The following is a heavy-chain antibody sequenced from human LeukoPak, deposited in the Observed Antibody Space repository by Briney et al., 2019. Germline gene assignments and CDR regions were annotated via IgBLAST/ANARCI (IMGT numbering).Heavy chain of an antibody. CDR1: GGSISSYY. V-gene: IGHV4-59*01. Sequence: SETLSLTCTVSGGSISSYYWSWIRQPPGKGLEWIGYIYYSGSTNYNPSLKSRVTISVDTSKNQFSLKLSSVTAADTAVYYCARGRSSYDFSRNWFDPWGQGTLVTVSS. D-gene: IGHD5-12*01. CDR2: IYYSGST. J-gene: IGHJ5*02. CDR3: ARGRSSYDFSRNWFDP.